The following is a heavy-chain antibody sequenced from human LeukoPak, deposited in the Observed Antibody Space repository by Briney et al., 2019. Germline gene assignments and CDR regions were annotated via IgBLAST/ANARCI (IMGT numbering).Heavy chain of an antibody. V-gene: IGHV4-4*07. D-gene: IGHD6-19*01. J-gene: IGHJ4*02. CDR2: IYTSGST. CDR1: GGSISSYY. Sequence: SETLSHTCTVSGGSISSYYWSWIRQPAGKGLEWIGRIYTSGSTNYNPSLKSRVTMSVDTSKNQFSLKLSSVTAADTAVYYCARDSPRLAVAGSPYYFDYWGQGTLVTVSS. CDR3: ARDSPRLAVAGSPYYFDY.